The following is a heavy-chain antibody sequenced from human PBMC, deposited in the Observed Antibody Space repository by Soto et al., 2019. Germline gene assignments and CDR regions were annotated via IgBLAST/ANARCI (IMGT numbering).Heavy chain of an antibody. V-gene: IGHV3-21*01. Sequence: EVQLVESGGGLVKPGGSLRLSCAASGFTFSSYSMNWVRQAPGKGLEWVSSISSSSSYIYYADSVKGRFTISRDNAKNSLYLQMNSLRAEDTAVYYCARVSEDYDFWSGPPYFDYWGQGTLVTVSS. CDR1: GFTFSSYS. J-gene: IGHJ4*02. CDR2: ISSSSSYI. D-gene: IGHD3-3*01. CDR3: ARVSEDYDFWSGPPYFDY.